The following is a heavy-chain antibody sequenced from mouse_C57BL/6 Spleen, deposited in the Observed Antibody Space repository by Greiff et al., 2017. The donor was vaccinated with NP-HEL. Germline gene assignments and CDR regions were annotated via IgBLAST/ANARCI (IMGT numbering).Heavy chain of an antibody. CDR3: ARGDYYGSSSWFAY. CDR1: GYTFTSYW. D-gene: IGHD1-1*01. V-gene: IGHV1-50*01. J-gene: IGHJ3*01. CDR2: IDPSDSYT. Sequence: VKLMESGAELVKPGASVKLSCKASGYTFTSYWMQWVKQRPGQGLEWIGEIDPSDSYTNYNQKFKGKATLTVDTSSSTAYMQLSSLTSEDSAVYYCARGDYYGSSSWFAYWGQGTLVTVSA.